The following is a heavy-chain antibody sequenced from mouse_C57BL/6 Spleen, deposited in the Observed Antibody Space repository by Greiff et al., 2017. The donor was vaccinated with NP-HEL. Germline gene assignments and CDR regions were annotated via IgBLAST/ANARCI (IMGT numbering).Heavy chain of an antibody. CDR2: ISSGGSYT. CDR1: GFTFSSYG. J-gene: IGHJ1*03. CDR3: AHGTFWYFDV. Sequence: EVMLVESGGDLVKPGGSLKLSCAASGFTFSSYGMSWVRQTPDKRLEWVATISSGGSYTYYPDSVKGRFTISRDNAKNTLYLQMSRLKSEDTAMYYCAHGTFWYFDVWGTGTTVTVSS. D-gene: IGHD3-3*01. V-gene: IGHV5-6*01.